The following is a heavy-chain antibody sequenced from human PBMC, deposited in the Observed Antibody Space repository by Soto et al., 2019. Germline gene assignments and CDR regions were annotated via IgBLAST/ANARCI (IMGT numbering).Heavy chain of an antibody. D-gene: IGHD3-10*01. CDR3: AKSPRLIRGIIITFYFDY. Sequence: EVQLLESGGGLVQPGGSLRLSCAASEFTFSSYAMSWVRQAPGKGLEWVSAISASGGSTYYADSVKGRFTISRDNSRNTLYLQMSSLRAEDTGVYYCAKSPRLIRGIIITFYFDYWGQGTLVTVSS. J-gene: IGHJ4*02. CDR2: ISASGGST. V-gene: IGHV3-23*01. CDR1: EFTFSSYA.